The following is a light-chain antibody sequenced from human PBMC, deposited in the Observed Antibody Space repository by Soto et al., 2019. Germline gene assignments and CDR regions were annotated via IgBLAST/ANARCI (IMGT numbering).Light chain of an antibody. CDR3: QQYGSPSWT. CDR1: QSVSSNY. Sequence: EIVLTQSPGTLSLSPGERATLSCRASQSVSSNYLAWYQQKPGQAPRPLVYGASSRATGIPDRFSGSGAGTDLTLTISRLEPEDFAVYYCQQYGSPSWTFGQGTKVDIK. CDR2: GAS. J-gene: IGKJ1*01. V-gene: IGKV3-20*01.